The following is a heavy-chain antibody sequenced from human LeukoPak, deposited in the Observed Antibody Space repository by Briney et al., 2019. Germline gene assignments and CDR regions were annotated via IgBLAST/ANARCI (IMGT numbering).Heavy chain of an antibody. J-gene: IGHJ4*02. CDR3: ATGMGLRFLEWLS. CDR2: INPRGGFT. Sequence: ASVKVSCKASGYTFTTNYMHWVRQAPGQGLEWMGIINPRGGFTTYAQKFQGRVTMTRDTSTSTAYMELSSLRSEDTAVYYCATGMGLRFLEWLSWGQGTLVTVSS. D-gene: IGHD3-3*01. CDR1: GYTFTTNY. V-gene: IGHV1-46*01.